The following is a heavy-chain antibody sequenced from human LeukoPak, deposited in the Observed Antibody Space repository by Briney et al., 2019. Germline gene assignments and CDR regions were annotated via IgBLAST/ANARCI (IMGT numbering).Heavy chain of an antibody. CDR3: AREGGFYRPLDY. CDR1: GGSDSSTNW. J-gene: IGHJ4*02. Sequence: PSETLSLTRGVSGGSDSSTNWWTWILQPPGKGLVWIGEVHLDGRTNFNPSLKSRLTMSVDLSENHVSLKLTSVTAADTAVYYCAREGGFYRPLDYSGQGTLVTVSS. CDR2: VHLDGRT. D-gene: IGHD6-25*01. V-gene: IGHV4-4*02.